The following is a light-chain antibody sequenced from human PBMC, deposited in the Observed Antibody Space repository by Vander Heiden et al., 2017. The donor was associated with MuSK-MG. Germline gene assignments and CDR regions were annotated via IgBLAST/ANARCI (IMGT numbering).Light chain of an antibody. V-gene: IGLV1-40*01. CDR2: GNT. CDR1: SSNIGAGHD. J-gene: IGLJ1*01. CDR3: QSYDSSLSGSYV. Sequence: QSGLTQPPSVSGAPGQRVTISCTGSSSNIGAGHDVHWYQHLPGTAPNLLIYGNTNRPSGVPDRFAGSKSDTSASLAITGLQAEDEADYYCQSYDSSLSGSYVFGTGTKVTVL.